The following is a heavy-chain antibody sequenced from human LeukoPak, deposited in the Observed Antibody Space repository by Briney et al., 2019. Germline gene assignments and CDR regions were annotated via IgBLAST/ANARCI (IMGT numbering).Heavy chain of an antibody. V-gene: IGHV1-2*02. Sequence: ASVKVSCKASGYTFTGYYMHWVRQAPGQGLEWMGWINPNSGGTNYAQKFQGRVTMTRDTSISTAYIELSRLRSDDTAVYYCARDRHYYGSGSYYNEFDYWGQGTLVTVSS. J-gene: IGHJ4*02. D-gene: IGHD3-10*01. CDR3: ARDRHYYGSGSYYNEFDY. CDR2: INPNSGGT. CDR1: GYTFTGYY.